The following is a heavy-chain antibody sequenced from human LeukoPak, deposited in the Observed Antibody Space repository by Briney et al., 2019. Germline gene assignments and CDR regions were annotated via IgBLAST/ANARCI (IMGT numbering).Heavy chain of an antibody. D-gene: IGHD3-10*01. CDR1: GGSFSGYY. V-gene: IGHV4-34*01. J-gene: IGHJ4*02. Sequence: DPSETLSLTCAVYGGSFSGYYWSWIRQPPGKGLEWIGEINHSGSTNYNPSLKSRVTISVDTSKNQFSLKLSSVTAADTAVYYCASTAAYGSGSGWGQGTLVTVSS. CDR2: INHSGST. CDR3: ASTAAYGSGSG.